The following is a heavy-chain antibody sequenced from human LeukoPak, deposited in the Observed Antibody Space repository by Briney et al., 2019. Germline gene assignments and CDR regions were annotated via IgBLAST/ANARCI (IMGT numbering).Heavy chain of an antibody. D-gene: IGHD3-16*02. CDR1: GGTFSSYA. V-gene: IGHV1-69*05. Sequence: SVKVSCKASGGTFSSYAISWVRQAPGQGLECMGGIIPIFGTANYAQKFQGRVTMTRDMSTTTDYMEMSSLRSEDTAVYYCARDNSVGDIAWWFDPWGQGTLVTVSS. CDR3: ARDNSVGDIAWWFDP. J-gene: IGHJ5*02. CDR2: IIPIFGTA.